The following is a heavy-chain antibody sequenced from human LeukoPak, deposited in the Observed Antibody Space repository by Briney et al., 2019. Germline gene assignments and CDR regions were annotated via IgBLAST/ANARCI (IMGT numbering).Heavy chain of an antibody. Sequence: GGSLRLSCRASGFTFGLHAMSWVRQAPGKGLEWLGFIRSKAYGGTTEYAASAKGRFTISRDDSKSIAYLQMNSLTTEDTAVYCSRGPTQQWLYSGTDVWGQGTTVIVSS. D-gene: IGHD5-18*01. CDR1: GFTFGLHA. J-gene: IGHJ6*02. CDR2: IRSKAYGGTT. CDR3: RGPTQQWLYSGTDV. V-gene: IGHV3-49*04.